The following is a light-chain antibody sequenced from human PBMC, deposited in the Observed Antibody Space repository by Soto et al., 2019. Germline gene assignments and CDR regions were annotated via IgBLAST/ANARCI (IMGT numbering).Light chain of an antibody. V-gene: IGLV2-8*01. CDR2: EVS. CDR1: SSDVGGYNY. J-gene: IGLJ1*01. Sequence: QSALTQPPSASGSPGQSVTISCTGASSDVGGYNYVSWYQQHPGKAPKLMIYEVSKRPSGVPDRFSGSKSGNTASLTVSGLQAEDVADYFCSSYAGNGYVLGTGTKLTVL. CDR3: SSYAGNGYV.